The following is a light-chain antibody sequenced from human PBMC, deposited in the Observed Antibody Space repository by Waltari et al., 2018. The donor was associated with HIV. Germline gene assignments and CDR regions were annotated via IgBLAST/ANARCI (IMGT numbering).Light chain of an antibody. J-gene: IGLJ2*01. CDR3: SSHAGSKVV. V-gene: IGLV2-8*01. Sequence: QSALTQPPSASGSPGQSVTLSCTGTSSDVGGYNYVSWHQQHPGKAPKLMIYDVIKRPSGVPDRFSGAKSGNTASLTVSGLQPDDEADYYCSSHAGSKVVFGGGTRLTVL. CDR1: SSDVGGYNY. CDR2: DVI.